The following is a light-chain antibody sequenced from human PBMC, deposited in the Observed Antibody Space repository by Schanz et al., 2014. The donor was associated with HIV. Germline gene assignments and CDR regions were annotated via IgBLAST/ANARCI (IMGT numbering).Light chain of an antibody. V-gene: IGLV2-14*01. J-gene: IGLJ3*02. CDR2: DVD. CDR1: SSDVGGYKY. Sequence: QSALTQPASVSGSPGQSITISCTGTSSDVGGYKYVSWYQQYPGKAPKLIIFDVDNRPSGVSWRFSASKSGSTASLTVSGLQPEDEADYYCSSFAGSNIPWVFGGGTKLTVL. CDR3: SSFAGSNIPWV.